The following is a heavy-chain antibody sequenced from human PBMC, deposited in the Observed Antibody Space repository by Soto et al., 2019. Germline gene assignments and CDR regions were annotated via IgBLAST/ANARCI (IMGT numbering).Heavy chain of an antibody. Sequence: SVKVSCKASGDTFSSYAISWVRQAPGKGLEWMGKIIPTFGRTNYAQKFQCRLTIAADDSTSTAYMELTSLESDDTAVYYCARDPLSSFAMDVWGQGTTVTVSS. J-gene: IGHJ6*02. D-gene: IGHD3-10*02. CDR3: ARDPLSSFAMDV. V-gene: IGHV1-69*13. CDR1: GDTFSSYA. CDR2: IIPTFGRT.